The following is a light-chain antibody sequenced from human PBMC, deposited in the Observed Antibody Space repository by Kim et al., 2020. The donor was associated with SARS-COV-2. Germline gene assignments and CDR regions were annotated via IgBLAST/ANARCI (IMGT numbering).Light chain of an antibody. CDR1: QGISSSY. V-gene: IGKV3-20*01. Sequence: PEESATLSGRARQGISSSYLAWNQQKPREAPKLIFDGATSRATGIPDRFSGSWSGAFFTLTISRLDPEDFAVYCCQHCRSSPTFGQGTKVDIK. CDR3: QHCRSSPT. J-gene: IGKJ1*01. CDR2: GAT.